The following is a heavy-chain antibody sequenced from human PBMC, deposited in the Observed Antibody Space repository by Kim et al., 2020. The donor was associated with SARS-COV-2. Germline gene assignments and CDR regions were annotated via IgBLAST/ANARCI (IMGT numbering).Heavy chain of an antibody. Sequence: GGFLRLSCAASGFTFSSYGMHWVRQAPGKGLEWVAVISYDGSNKYYADSVKGRFTISRDNSKNTLYLQMNSLRAEDTAVYYCAKDHHYYDSSGYLGGYDYWGQGTLVTVSS. CDR1: GFTFSSYG. CDR3: AKDHHYYDSSGYLGGYDY. J-gene: IGHJ4*02. V-gene: IGHV3-30*18. CDR2: ISYDGSNK. D-gene: IGHD3-22*01.